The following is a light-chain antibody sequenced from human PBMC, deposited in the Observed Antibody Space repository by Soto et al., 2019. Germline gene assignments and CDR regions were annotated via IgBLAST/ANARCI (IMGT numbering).Light chain of an antibody. J-gene: IGKJ4*01. V-gene: IGKV4-1*01. Sequence: DIVMTQSPDSLAVSLGERATINCKSSQSVLYSSNNKNYLAWYQQKPGQPPKLLIYWASTRESGVPDRFSGSGSGTDFTLTISSLQDEDVAVYYCQQLYTNALTFGGGTKVGVK. CDR2: WAS. CDR1: QSVLYSSNNKNY. CDR3: QQLYTNALT.